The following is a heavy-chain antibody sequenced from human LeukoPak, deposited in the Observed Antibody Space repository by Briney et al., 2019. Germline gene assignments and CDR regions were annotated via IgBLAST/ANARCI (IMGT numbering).Heavy chain of an antibody. Sequence: PGGSLRLSCAASGFTFSTSAMNWVRQVPGKGLEWVSSIDWDSSHIYYAASVKGRFTISRDNGRNSVYLQMNSLRAEDTALYYCAKEQRGYYDTTHYYGSWFDSWGQGTLVTVSS. V-gene: IGHV3-21*04. CDR1: GFTFSTSA. J-gene: IGHJ5*01. CDR2: IDWDSSHI. D-gene: IGHD3-22*01. CDR3: AKEQRGYYDTTHYYGSWFDS.